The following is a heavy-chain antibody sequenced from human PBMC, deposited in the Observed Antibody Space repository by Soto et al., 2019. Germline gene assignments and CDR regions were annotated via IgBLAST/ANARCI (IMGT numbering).Heavy chain of an antibody. CDR3: ARDLGGVYYYYYGMDV. J-gene: IGHJ6*02. Sequence: QVQLVQSGAEVKKPGSSVKVSCKASGGTFSSYTISWVRQAPEQGLEWMGRIIPILGIANYAQKFQGRVTITADKSTSTAYMELSCLRSEDTAVYYCARDLGGVYYYYYGMDVWGQGTTVTASS. CDR1: GGTFSSYT. D-gene: IGHD3-16*01. CDR2: IIPILGIA. V-gene: IGHV1-69*08.